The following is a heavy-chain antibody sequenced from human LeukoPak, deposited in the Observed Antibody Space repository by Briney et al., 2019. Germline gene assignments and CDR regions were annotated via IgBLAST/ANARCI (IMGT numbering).Heavy chain of an antibody. J-gene: IGHJ3*01. D-gene: IGHD3-10*01. Sequence: PGGSLRLSCAASGFTFSSYAMSWVRQAPGKGLEWVSVIYSGGSTYYADSVKGRLTISRDNSKNTLSLQMNSLRAEDTAVYYCARATYYFGSGSYYFYAFNFWGQGTMVTVSS. CDR3: ARATYYFGSGSYYFYAFNF. V-gene: IGHV3-53*01. CDR2: IYSGGST. CDR1: GFTFSSYA.